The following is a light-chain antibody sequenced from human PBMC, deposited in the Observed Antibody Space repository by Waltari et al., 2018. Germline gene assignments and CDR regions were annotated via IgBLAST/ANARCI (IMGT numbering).Light chain of an antibody. CDR3: QSYDSSLSGVV. CDR2: GNS. Sequence: QSVLTPPPSVSGAPGQRVTISCTGSSSNNGAGYDVHRYQQLPGTAPKLLISGNSNRPSGVPDRFSGSKSGTAASLAITGLQAEDEADYYCQSYDSSLSGVVFGGGTKLTVL. V-gene: IGLV1-40*01. CDR1: SSNNGAGYD. J-gene: IGLJ2*01.